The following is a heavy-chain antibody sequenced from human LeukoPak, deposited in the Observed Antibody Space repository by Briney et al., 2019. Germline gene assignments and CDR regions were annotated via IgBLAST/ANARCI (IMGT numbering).Heavy chain of an antibody. CDR3: ARAPTRSGYYTGFDY. V-gene: IGHV3-21*01. D-gene: IGHD3-3*01. Sequence: PGGSLRLSCAASGFTFSSYSMNWVRQAPGKGLEWVSSISSSSYIYYADSVKGRFTISRDNAKNSLYLQMNSLRAEDTAVYYCARAPTRSGYYTGFDYWGQGTLVTVSS. CDR2: ISSSSYI. CDR1: GFTFSSYS. J-gene: IGHJ4*02.